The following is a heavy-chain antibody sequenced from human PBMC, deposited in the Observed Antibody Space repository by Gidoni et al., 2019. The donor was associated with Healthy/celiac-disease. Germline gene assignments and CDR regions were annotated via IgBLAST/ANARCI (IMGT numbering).Heavy chain of an antibody. V-gene: IGHV3-30*18. CDR1: GCTFSSYG. D-gene: IGHD3-22*01. J-gene: IGHJ5*02. CDR2: ISYDGSNK. Sequence: QVQLVESGGGVVQPGRSLRLSWAASGCTFSSYGMHWVRQAPGKGLEWVAVISYDGSNKYYADSVKGRFTISRDNSKNTLYLQMNSLRAEDTAVYYCAKSDDSRMFDPWGQGTLVTVSS. CDR3: AKSDDSRMFDP.